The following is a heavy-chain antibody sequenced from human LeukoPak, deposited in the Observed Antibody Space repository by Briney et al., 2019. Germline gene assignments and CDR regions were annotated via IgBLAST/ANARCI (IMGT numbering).Heavy chain of an antibody. CDR1: GFTFSSYA. V-gene: IGHV3-30-3*01. CDR3: ARRLGQWESTSAFDI. CDR2: ISYDGSNK. Sequence: GRSLRLSCAASGFTFSSYAMHWVRQAPGKGLEWVAVISYDGSNKYYADSVKGRFTISRDNSKNTLYLQMNSLRAEDTAVYYCARRLGQWESTSAFDIWGQGTMVTVSS. D-gene: IGHD1-26*01. J-gene: IGHJ3*02.